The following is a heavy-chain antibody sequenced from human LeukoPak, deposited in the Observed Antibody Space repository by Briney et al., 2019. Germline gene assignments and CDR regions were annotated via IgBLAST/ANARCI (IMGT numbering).Heavy chain of an antibody. CDR2: ISSSGSTI. V-gene: IGHV3-11*01. J-gene: IGHJ4*02. D-gene: IGHD3-22*01. Sequence: PGGSLRLSCAASGFTFSDYYMSWIRQAPGKGLEWVSYISSSGSTIYYADSVKGRFTISRDNAKNSLYLQMNSLRAEDTAVYYCARALERVSDYYDSSGYPLDYWGQGTLVTVSS. CDR1: GFTFSDYY. CDR3: ARALERVSDYYDSSGYPLDY.